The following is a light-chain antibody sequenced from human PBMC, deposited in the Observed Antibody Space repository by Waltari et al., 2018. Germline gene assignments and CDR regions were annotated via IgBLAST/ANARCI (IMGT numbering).Light chain of an antibody. CDR1: SSNIGSNS. CDR3: AAWDDSLNAVI. Sequence: QSVLTQPPSASGTPGQRVSLSCSGSSSNIGSNSVNWYQQLPGTAPKLLIYRDYQRPSGVPDRFSGSKSGTSASLAISWLQSEDEAYYYCAAWDDSLNAVIFGGGTKLTVL. V-gene: IGLV1-44*01. CDR2: RDY. J-gene: IGLJ2*01.